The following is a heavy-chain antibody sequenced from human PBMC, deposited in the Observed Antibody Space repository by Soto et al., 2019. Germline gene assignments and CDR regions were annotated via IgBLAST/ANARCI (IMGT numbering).Heavy chain of an antibody. CDR2: IYYTGST. D-gene: IGHD3-3*01. Sequence: QVRLQASGPGLVKPSQTLSLTCTVSGGSISSGDYFWSWVRQPPGKGLEWIGYIYYTGSTSYNPSRESRISMSVDTAKNQFSLKVSSVTAADPAVYFCARDDGYYRLYDYWGQGTLVTVSS. J-gene: IGHJ4*02. CDR3: ARDDGYYRLYDY. CDR1: GGSISSGDYF. V-gene: IGHV4-30-4*01.